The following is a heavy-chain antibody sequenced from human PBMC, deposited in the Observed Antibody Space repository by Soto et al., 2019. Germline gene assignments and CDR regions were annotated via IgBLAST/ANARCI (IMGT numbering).Heavy chain of an antibody. CDR2: IWYDGSNK. D-gene: IGHD6-19*01. J-gene: IGHJ5*02. CDR1: GFTFSSYG. CDR3: ARDHYSSGLINWFEP. V-gene: IGHV3-33*01. Sequence: GGSLRLSCAASGFTFSSYGMHWVRQAPGKGLEWVAVIWYDGSNKYYADSVKGRFTISRDNSKNTLYLQMNSLRAEDTAVYYCARDHYSSGLINWFEPWGQGTLVTVSS.